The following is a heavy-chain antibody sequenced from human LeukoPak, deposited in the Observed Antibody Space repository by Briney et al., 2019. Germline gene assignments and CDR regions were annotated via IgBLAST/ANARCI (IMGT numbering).Heavy chain of an antibody. CDR1: GGSISSGSYY. CDR2: IYYSGST. V-gene: IGHV4-31*11. Sequence: SETLSLTCGVSGGSISSGSYYWSWIRQYPGKGLEWIGYIYYSGSTYYNPSLKSRVTISVDTSKNQFSLKLNSVTAADTAVYYCARLYDSFRAFDIWGQGTIITVSS. CDR3: ARLYDSFRAFDI. J-gene: IGHJ3*02. D-gene: IGHD2-8*01.